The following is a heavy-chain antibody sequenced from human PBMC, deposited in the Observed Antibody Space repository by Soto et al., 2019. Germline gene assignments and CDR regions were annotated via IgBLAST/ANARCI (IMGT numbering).Heavy chain of an antibody. CDR2: IYYSGST. CDR1: GGSIRSGDYY. V-gene: IGHV4-30-4*01. D-gene: IGHD3-16*01. CDR3: ARAPXSKLYYDYVWGSPYFDY. Sequence: ASETLSLTCTVSGGSIRSGDYYWSWIRQPPGKGLEWIGYIYYSGSTYYNPSLKSRVTISVDTSKNQFSLKLSSVTAADTAVYYCARAPXSKLYYDYVWGSPYFDYWGPGTLVTVSS. J-gene: IGHJ4*02.